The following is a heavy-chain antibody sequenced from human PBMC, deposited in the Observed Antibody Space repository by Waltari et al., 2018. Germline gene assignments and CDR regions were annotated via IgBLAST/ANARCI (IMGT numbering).Heavy chain of an antibody. D-gene: IGHD4-4*01. CDR1: GYTFTAYS. CDR3: AKDLQGSIDS. V-gene: IGHV1-2*06. Sequence: QVQLVQSGAAVKEPGASVMVSCKASGYTFTAYSIHWVRLAPGQGLEWMGRISPNSGVTTYAQKFQGRVTMTRDTSISTAYMELSRLRSDDTAFYYCAKDLQGSIDSWGQGTLLAVSS. J-gene: IGHJ4*02. CDR2: ISPNSGVT.